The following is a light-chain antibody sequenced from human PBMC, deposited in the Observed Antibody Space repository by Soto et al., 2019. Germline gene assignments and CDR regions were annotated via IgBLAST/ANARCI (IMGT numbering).Light chain of an antibody. CDR3: LSHSGTSNV. Sequence: QSALTQPPSASGSPGQSVAISCTGTSRDVGASDYVSWYQQHSGKAPKLLLYEVNKRPSGVPYRFSGSKSGNTASLTVSALQADDEADYYCLSHSGTSNVLGTGTKVTVL. V-gene: IGLV2-8*01. CDR1: SRDVGASDY. J-gene: IGLJ1*01. CDR2: EVN.